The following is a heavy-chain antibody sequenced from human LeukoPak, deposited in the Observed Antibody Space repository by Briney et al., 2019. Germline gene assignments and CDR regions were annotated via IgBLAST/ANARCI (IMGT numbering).Heavy chain of an antibody. J-gene: IGHJ5*02. D-gene: IGHD6-13*01. CDR3: AKDASGYSRRWEREHWFDP. V-gene: IGHV3-30*02. CDR2: IRHDGDGTNK. CDR1: GFTFNTYG. Sequence: PGGSLRLSCAASGFTFNTYGMHWVRQAPGKGLEGVAFIRHDGDGTNKYYADSVKGRFTISRDNSKNTLYLQMNSLRAEDTAVYYCAKDASGYSRRWEREHWFDPWGQGTLVTVSS.